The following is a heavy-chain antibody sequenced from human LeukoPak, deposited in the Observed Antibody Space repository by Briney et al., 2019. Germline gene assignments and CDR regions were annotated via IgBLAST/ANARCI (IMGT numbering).Heavy chain of an antibody. CDR3: ARAGWRTSYYGMDV. V-gene: IGHV1-2*02. J-gene: IGHJ6*02. D-gene: IGHD5-24*01. CDR1: GYTFTGYY. CDR2: INPNSGGT. Sequence: ASVKVSCKASGYTFTGYYMHWVRQAPGQGLEWMGWINPNSGGTNYAQQFQGRVTMTRDTSISTAYMELSRLRSDDTAVYYCARAGWRTSYYGMDVWGRGTTVTVSS.